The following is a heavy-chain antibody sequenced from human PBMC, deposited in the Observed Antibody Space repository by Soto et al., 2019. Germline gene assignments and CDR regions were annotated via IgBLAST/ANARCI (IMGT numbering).Heavy chain of an antibody. CDR2: TRNKANSYTT. CDR3: ARVWGRYDFHWFDP. J-gene: IGHJ5*02. Sequence: GGSLRLSCAASGFTFSDHYMDWVRQAPGKGLEWVGRTRNKANSYTTEYAASVKGRFTISRDDSKNSLYLQMNSLKTEDMAVYYCARVWGRYDFHWFDPWGQGTLVTVSS. D-gene: IGHD3-3*01. V-gene: IGHV3-72*01. CDR1: GFTFSDHY.